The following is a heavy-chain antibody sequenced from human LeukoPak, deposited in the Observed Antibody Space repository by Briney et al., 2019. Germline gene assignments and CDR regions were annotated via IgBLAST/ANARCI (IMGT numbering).Heavy chain of an antibody. CDR2: INWNGGST. V-gene: IGHV3-20*04. CDR3: ARAASITGTSAAFDI. J-gene: IGHJ3*02. Sequence: GGSLRLSCAASGFTFSSYSLNWVRQAPGKGLEWVSGINWNGGSTGYADSVKGRFTISRDNAKNSLYLQMNSLRAEDTALYYCARAASITGTSAAFDIWGQGTMVTVSS. CDR1: GFTFSSYS. D-gene: IGHD1-7*01.